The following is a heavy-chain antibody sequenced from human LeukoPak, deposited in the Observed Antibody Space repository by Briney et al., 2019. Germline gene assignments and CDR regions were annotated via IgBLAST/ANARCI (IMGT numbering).Heavy chain of an antibody. Sequence: GRSLRLSCSASGFTFSSYVMHWVRQAPGKGLEGVAIISYDGSNEYYAHSVKGRFTISRDNSKNTLYLQINSLRAEDTAVYYCAELGITMIGGVWGKGTPVTISS. D-gene: IGHD3-10*02. V-gene: IGHV3-30*04. CDR2: ISYDGSNE. CDR3: AELGITMIGGV. CDR1: GFTFSSYV. J-gene: IGHJ6*04.